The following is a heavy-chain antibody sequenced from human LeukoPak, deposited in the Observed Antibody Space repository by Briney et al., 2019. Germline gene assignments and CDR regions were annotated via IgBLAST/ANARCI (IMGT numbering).Heavy chain of an antibody. J-gene: IGHJ4*02. CDR2: IYYNGNS. CDR3: ARDGGLQSHFDY. D-gene: IGHD5-24*01. Sequence: SETLSLRCSVFTDSFNDYYWNWVRHPPGKGLEWIGYIYYNGNSNYNPSLKSRVTISVDTSKNELSLKLTSVTAADTAIYFCARDGGLQSHFDYWGQGTLVTVSS. CDR1: TDSFNDYY. V-gene: IGHV4-59*01.